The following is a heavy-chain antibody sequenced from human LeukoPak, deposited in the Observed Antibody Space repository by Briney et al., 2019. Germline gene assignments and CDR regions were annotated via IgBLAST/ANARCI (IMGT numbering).Heavy chain of an antibody. Sequence: QPGRSLRLSCAASGFTFSSYAMHWVRQAPGKGLEWVAVISYDGSNKYYADSVKGRFTISRDNSKNTLYLQMNGLRAEDTAVYYCAREWDCSSTSCSDYYYGMDVWGQGTTVTVSS. CDR2: ISYDGSNK. CDR3: AREWDCSSTSCSDYYYGMDV. V-gene: IGHV3-30-3*01. D-gene: IGHD2-2*01. J-gene: IGHJ6*02. CDR1: GFTFSSYA.